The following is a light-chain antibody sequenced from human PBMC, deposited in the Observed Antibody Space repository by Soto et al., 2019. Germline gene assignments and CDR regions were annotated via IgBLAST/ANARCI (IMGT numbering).Light chain of an antibody. CDR1: QSISSW. CDR3: QKYNSYSSWT. J-gene: IGKJ1*01. V-gene: IGKV1-5*01. CDR2: DAY. Sequence: DIQMTRSPSTLSASLGYIVTISCRASQSISSWLAWYQQKPVKAHTLLLYDAYTLESGVPPRFSGSGSGTEFTLTISRLKTDDFATYYCQKYNSYSSWTFGQGTPVDIK.